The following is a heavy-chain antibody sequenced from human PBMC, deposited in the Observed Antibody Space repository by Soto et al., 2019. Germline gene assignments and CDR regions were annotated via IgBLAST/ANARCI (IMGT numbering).Heavy chain of an antibody. CDR3: ARISYWVKDY. J-gene: IGHJ4*02. CDR2: FYYTGTN. Sequence: SETLSLTCTVSGASLSSGSYYWSWIRQPPGKGLEWIGYFYYTGTNKYNPSLESRVTISADTSKTQFSLNLTSVTAADTAVYYCARISYWVKDYWGQGALVTVSS. D-gene: IGHD2-8*02. V-gene: IGHV4-61*01. CDR1: GASLSSGSYY.